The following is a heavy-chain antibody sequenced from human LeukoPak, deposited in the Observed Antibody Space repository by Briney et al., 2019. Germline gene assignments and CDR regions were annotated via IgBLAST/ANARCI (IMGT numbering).Heavy chain of an antibody. D-gene: IGHD3-22*01. CDR1: GFTFSSYS. Sequence: GGSLRLSCAASGFTFSSYSMNWVRQAPGKGLECVSSISSSSSYIYYADSVKGRFTISRDNAKNSLYLQMNSLRAEDTAVYYCASYYDGSGYYYAPSYFDYWGQGTLVTVSS. CDR3: ASYYDGSGYYYAPSYFDY. J-gene: IGHJ4*02. V-gene: IGHV3-21*01. CDR2: ISSSSSYI.